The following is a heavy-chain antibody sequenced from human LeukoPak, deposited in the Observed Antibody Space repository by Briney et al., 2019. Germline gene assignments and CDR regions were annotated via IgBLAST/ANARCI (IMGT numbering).Heavy chain of an antibody. CDR2: IDRDGGSI. D-gene: IGHD3-22*01. CDR3: ARELAYPYDASSYNIDS. V-gene: IGHV3-74*01. Sequence: QPGGSLRLSCAASGFTFSGYWMHWVRQAPGKGLVWVARIDRDGGSISYADSVKGRFTVSRENAKNTLSLQMIRLRAEDTAVYYCARELAYPYDASSYNIDSWGQGTLVTVSS. CDR1: GFTFSGYW. J-gene: IGHJ4*02.